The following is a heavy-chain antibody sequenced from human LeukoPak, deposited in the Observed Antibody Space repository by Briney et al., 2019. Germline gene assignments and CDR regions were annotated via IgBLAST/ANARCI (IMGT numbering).Heavy chain of an antibody. CDR3: AKGNYSSGWTWWFDP. D-gene: IGHD6-19*01. CDR1: GDSVSSNSVT. CDR2: TYYRSTWYN. J-gene: IGHJ5*02. Sequence: SQTLSLTCAISGDSVSSNSVTWNWIRQSPSRGLEWLGRTYYRSTWYNDYAVSVRGRITVNPDTSKNQFSLHLNSVTPEDTAVYYCAKGNYSSGWTWWFDPWGQGTLVTVSS. V-gene: IGHV6-1*01.